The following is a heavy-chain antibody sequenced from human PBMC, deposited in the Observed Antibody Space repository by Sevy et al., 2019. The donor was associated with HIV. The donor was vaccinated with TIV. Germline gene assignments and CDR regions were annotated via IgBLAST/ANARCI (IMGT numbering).Heavy chain of an antibody. Sequence: SETLSLTCVVSGDSISSTNYWWSWVRQPPGKGLEWIGEIYRTGGTNYNRSLKSRVTISVDKSKNQFTLKLISVTAADTAVYYCARVRHDISGYLDYWGQGTPVTVSS. CDR1: GDSISSTNYW. D-gene: IGHD3-22*01. CDR2: IYRTGGT. CDR3: ARVRHDISGYLDY. V-gene: IGHV4-4*02. J-gene: IGHJ4*02.